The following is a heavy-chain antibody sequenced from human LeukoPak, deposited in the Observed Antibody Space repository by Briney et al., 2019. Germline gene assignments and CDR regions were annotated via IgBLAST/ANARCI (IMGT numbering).Heavy chain of an antibody. D-gene: IGHD4-17*01. CDR1: GFSFSSYD. CDR2: IGTAGDT. V-gene: IGHV3-13*01. Sequence: GGSLRLSCAASGFSFSSYDMHWVRQGTGKGLEWVSAIGTAGDTYYSDSVKGRFTISRENARNSLYLQMNSLRAGDTAVYYCAREATVVTYFDYWGQGTLVTVSS. J-gene: IGHJ4*02. CDR3: AREATVVTYFDY.